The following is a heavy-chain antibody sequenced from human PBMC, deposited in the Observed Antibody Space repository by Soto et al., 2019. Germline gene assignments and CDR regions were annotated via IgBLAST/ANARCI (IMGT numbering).Heavy chain of an antibody. V-gene: IGHV4-59*08. CDR1: AGSISSHY. CDR3: ARQLDTTGWYLTFDS. J-gene: IGHJ4*02. D-gene: IGHD6-19*01. Sequence: SETLSLTCTVSAGSISSHYWNWIRQPPGKGLEWIGYIYYSGSTNYNPSFESRVTISVDTSKNQFSLKLNSVTVADTAVYYCARQLDTTGWYLTFDSWGRGIMVTVSS. CDR2: IYYSGST.